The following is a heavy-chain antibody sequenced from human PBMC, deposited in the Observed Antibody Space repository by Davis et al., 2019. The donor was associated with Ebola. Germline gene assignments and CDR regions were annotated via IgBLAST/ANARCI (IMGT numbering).Heavy chain of an antibody. J-gene: IGHJ6*02. V-gene: IGHV5-10-1*01. CDR3: ARGYDFWSGNNYYYGMDV. D-gene: IGHD3-3*01. Sequence: GGALRLSCKGSGYSFTSYWISWVRQMPGQGLEWVGRIDPSDSYTNYSPSFQGHVTISADKSISTAYLQWSSLKASDTAMYYCARGYDFWSGNNYYYGMDVWGQGTTVTVSS. CDR1: GYSFTSYW. CDR2: IDPSDSYT.